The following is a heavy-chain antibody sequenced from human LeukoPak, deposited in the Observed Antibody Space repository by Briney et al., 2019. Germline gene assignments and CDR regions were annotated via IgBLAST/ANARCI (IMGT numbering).Heavy chain of an antibody. Sequence: PGGSLRLSCAASGFTVSSNYMSWVRQAPGKGLEWVSVIYSGGSTYYADSVKGRFTISRDNSKNTLYLQMNSLRDEDTAVYYCAKRGSSSSKYFDYWGQGTLVTVSS. V-gene: IGHV3-53*01. CDR3: AKRGSSSSKYFDY. CDR1: GFTVSSNY. D-gene: IGHD6-6*01. CDR2: IYSGGST. J-gene: IGHJ4*02.